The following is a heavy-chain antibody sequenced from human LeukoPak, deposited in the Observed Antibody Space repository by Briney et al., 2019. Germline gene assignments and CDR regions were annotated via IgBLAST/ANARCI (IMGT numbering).Heavy chain of an antibody. Sequence: GASVKVSCKASGYTFTGYYMYWVRQAPGQGLEWMGWINPKSGGTNYAQKFQGRVTMTRDTSISTAYMELSRLRSDDTAVYYCARVEMATISPDYWGQGTLVTVSS. D-gene: IGHD5-24*01. V-gene: IGHV1-2*02. CDR3: ARVEMATISPDY. J-gene: IGHJ4*02. CDR1: GYTFTGYY. CDR2: INPKSGGT.